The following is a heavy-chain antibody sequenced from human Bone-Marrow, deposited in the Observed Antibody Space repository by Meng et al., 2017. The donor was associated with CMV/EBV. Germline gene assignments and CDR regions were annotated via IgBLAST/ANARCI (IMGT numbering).Heavy chain of an antibody. Sequence: KVSCKGSGYSFTSYWIGWVRQMPGKGLEWMGIIYPGDSDTRYSPSFQGQVTISADKSISTAYLQWSSLKASDTAMYYCASQGYDPQGTFDYWGQGHLVPVSS. CDR3: ASQGYDPQGTFDY. D-gene: IGHD2-15*01. V-gene: IGHV5-51*01. CDR1: GYSFTSYW. CDR2: IYPGDSDT. J-gene: IGHJ4*02.